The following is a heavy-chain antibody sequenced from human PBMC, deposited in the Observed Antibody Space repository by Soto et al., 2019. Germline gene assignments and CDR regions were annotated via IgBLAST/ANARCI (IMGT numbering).Heavy chain of an antibody. CDR3: AKSQSGSFFAAFDL. CDR1: GYTFTNYY. CDR2: IFGSGRTT. D-gene: IGHD1-26*01. V-gene: IGHV3-23*01. Sequence: SCKASGYTFTNYYMHWVRQAPGKGLEWVASIFGSGRTTYYADSVKGRFNISRDNSKNTLYLQLNSLRVEDTALYYCAKSQSGSFFAAFDLWGQGTMVT. J-gene: IGHJ3*01.